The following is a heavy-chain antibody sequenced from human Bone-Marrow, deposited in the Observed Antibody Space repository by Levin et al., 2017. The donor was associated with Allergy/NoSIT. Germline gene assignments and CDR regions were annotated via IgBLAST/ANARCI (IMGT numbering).Heavy chain of an antibody. J-gene: IGHJ4*02. CDR3: ARAGGRDVFRSFDH. CDR1: GFSFSDYS. Sequence: PSGGSLRLSCAVSGFSFSDYSMYWVRQAPGKGLEWVAIISYDGSKKEYADSVKGRFTISRDNSEGTLDLQMNSLEVEDTAAYYCARAGGRDVFRSFDHCGQGSLVTVSS. V-gene: IGHV3-30*04. CDR2: ISYDGSKK. D-gene: IGHD2-15*01.